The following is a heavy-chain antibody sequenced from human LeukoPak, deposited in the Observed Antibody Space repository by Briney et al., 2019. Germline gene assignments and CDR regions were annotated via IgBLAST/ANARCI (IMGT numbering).Heavy chain of an antibody. J-gene: IGHJ4*02. V-gene: IGHV3-53*01. CDR1: GFTVSSNY. CDR3: ARGGESFLGIAAAGRFDF. Sequence: PGGSLRLSCTASGFTVSSNYMSWVRQAPAKGLEWVSVIYSGGSTFYADSVKGRFTISRDNSKNTLYLQMNSLRADDAAVYYCARGGESFLGIAAAGRFDFGGQGTLVTVSS. CDR2: IYSGGST. D-gene: IGHD6-13*01.